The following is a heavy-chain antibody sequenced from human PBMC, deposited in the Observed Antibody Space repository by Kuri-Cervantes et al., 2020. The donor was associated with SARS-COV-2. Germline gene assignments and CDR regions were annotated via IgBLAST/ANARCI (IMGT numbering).Heavy chain of an antibody. CDR3: ARVVVVTVPKGYYYYGMDV. CDR1: GYIFSSYC. Sequence: GESLKISCTGSGYIFSSYCISWVRQMPGKGLEWMGRIGPSDSYTNYRPSFQGQVTISADKSISTAYLQWSSLRASDTAMYYCARVVVVTVPKGYYYYGMDVWGQGTTVTVSS. CDR2: IGPSDSYT. D-gene: IGHD2-2*01. J-gene: IGHJ6*02. V-gene: IGHV5-10-1*01.